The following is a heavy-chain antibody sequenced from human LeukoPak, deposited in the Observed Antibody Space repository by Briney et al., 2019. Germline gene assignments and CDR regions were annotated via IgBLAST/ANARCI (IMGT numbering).Heavy chain of an antibody. CDR2: IIPIFGTA. D-gene: IGHD6-6*01. CDR1: GGTFSSYA. Sequence: ASVKVSCKASGGTFSSYAISWVRQAPGQGLEWMGGIIPIFGTANYAQKFQGRVTITADESTSTAYMELSSLRSEDTAVYYCESLGMSSSSSHYYYYMDVWGKGTTATVSS. V-gene: IGHV1-69*13. CDR3: ESLGMSSSSSHYYYYMDV. J-gene: IGHJ6*03.